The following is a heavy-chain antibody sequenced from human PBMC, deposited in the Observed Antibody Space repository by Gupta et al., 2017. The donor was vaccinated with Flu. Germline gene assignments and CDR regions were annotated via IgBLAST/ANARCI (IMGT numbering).Heavy chain of an antibody. V-gene: IGHV5-10-1*01. Sequence: EVQLVQSGAEVKKPGESLRISCKGSGYSFTSYWVSWVRQMPGKGLEWMGRIDPSDSYTNYSPSFQGHVTISADKSISTAYLQWSSLKASDTAMYYCARQPRGSSSYYYYYGMDVWGQGTTVTVSS. CDR2: IDPSDSYT. D-gene: IGHD6-13*01. CDR3: ARQPRGSSSYYYYYGMDV. CDR1: GYSFTSYW. J-gene: IGHJ6*02.